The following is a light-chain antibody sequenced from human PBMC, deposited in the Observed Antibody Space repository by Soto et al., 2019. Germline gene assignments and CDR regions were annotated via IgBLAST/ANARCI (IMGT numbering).Light chain of an antibody. CDR1: QSVSSTF. CDR3: QQYNTSPPGYT. J-gene: IGKJ2*01. CDR2: GVS. Sequence: EIVLTQSPGTLSLSPGERATLSCRASQSVSSTFLGWYQQNPGQAPRLLIYGVSNRATGIPDRFSGSGSGTDFTLTISRREPEDFAVYYCQQYNTSPPGYTFGQGTKLEIK. V-gene: IGKV3-20*01.